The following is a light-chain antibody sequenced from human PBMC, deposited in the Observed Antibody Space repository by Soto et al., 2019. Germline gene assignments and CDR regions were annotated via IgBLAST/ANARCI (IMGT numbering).Light chain of an antibody. J-gene: IGKJ4*01. CDR3: QQYGSSPLT. CDR2: GAS. CDR1: QSVSSNY. V-gene: IGKV3-20*01. Sequence: ENVLTQSPGTLSLSPAERATLSCRASQSVSSNYLAWYQQKPGQAPRLFIYGASSRATGIPDRFSGSGSGTDFNLTISRLEPEDFAVYYCQQYGSSPLTFGGGTKVEIK.